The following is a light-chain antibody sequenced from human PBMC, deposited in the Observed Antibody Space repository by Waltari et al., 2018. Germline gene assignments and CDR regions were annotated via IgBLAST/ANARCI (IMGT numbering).Light chain of an antibody. CDR2: WAF. Sequence: DIVMTQSPASLAVSLGERAAINCKSSHILLYTSKYKNFLAWFQKKPGKTPKLIFYWAFTRESGVPDLFSASGSGTDFTLTISSLQTEDVAVYYCQQYYSSPLTFGGGTRVDIK. J-gene: IGKJ4*01. CDR1: HILLYTSKYKNF. CDR3: QQYYSSPLT. V-gene: IGKV4-1*01.